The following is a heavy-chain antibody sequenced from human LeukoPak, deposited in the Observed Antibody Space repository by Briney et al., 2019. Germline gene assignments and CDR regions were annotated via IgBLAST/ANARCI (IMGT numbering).Heavy chain of an antibody. J-gene: IGHJ4*02. CDR2: IYHSGST. CDR1: GGSISSYY. CDR3: ARSAAVSFDY. Sequence: SETLSLTCTVSGGSISSYYWSWIRQPAGKGLEWIGSIYHSGSTYYNPSLKSRVTISVDTSKNQFSLKLSSVTAADTAVYYCARSAAVSFDYWGQGTLVTVSS. V-gene: IGHV4-4*07. D-gene: IGHD6-25*01.